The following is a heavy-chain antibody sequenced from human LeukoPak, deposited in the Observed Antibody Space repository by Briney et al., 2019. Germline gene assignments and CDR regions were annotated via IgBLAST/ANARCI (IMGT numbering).Heavy chain of an antibody. J-gene: IGHJ4*02. CDR1: GYTFTSYD. D-gene: IGHD3-22*01. CDR3: ARVLGTHYYDSSGYAH. CDR2: MNPNSGNA. V-gene: IGHV1-8*01. Sequence: ASVKVSCKASGYTFTSYDINWVRQATGQGLEWMGWMNPNSGNAGYAQKFQGRVTMTRNTSISTAYMELSSLRSEDTAVYYCARVLGTHYYDSSGYAHWGQGTLVTVSS.